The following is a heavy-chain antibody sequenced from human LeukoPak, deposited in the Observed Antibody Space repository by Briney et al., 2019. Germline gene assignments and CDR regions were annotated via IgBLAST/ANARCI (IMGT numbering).Heavy chain of an antibody. CDR3: ARTLYDSRGYYSHFDY. J-gene: IGHJ4*02. D-gene: IGHD3-22*01. Sequence: KPGGSLRLSCAASGFTFSNYNMKWVRQAPGKGLEWVSSISRSRVYIYYADSVKGRFTISRDSAKNSLYLQMNSLRAEDTAVYYCARTLYDSRGYYSHFDYWGQGTLVTVSS. CDR2: ISRSRVYI. CDR1: GFTFSNYN. V-gene: IGHV3-21*01.